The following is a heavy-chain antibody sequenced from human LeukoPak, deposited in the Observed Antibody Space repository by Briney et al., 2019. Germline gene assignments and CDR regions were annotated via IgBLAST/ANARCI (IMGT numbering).Heavy chain of an antibody. V-gene: IGHV1-18*04. Sequence: ASVKVSCKASGYTFTSYGISWVRQAPGQGLEWMGWISAYNGNTNHAQKLQGRVTMTTDTSTSTAYMELRSLRSDDTAVYYCARRVAAAGTWDYWGQGTLVTVSS. CDR2: ISAYNGNT. CDR1: GYTFTSYG. J-gene: IGHJ4*02. CDR3: ARRVAAAGTWDY. D-gene: IGHD6-13*01.